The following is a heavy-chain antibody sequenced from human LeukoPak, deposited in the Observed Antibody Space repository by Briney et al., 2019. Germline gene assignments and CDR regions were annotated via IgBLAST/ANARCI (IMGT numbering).Heavy chain of an antibody. CDR1: GYTFTGYY. CDR2: INPNSGGT. V-gene: IGHV1-2*06. D-gene: IGHD3-10*01. CDR3: ARDRYYYGSGKTNWFDP. J-gene: IGHJ5*02. Sequence: ASVKVSCKASGYTFTGYYMHWVRQAPGQGLEWMGRINPNSGGTNYAQKFQGRVTMTRDTSISTAYMELSRLRSDDTAVCYCARDRYYYGSGKTNWFDPWGQGTLVTVSS.